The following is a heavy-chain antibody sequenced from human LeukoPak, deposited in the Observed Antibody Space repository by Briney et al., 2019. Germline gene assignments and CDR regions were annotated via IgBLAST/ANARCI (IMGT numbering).Heavy chain of an antibody. CDR3: ARGMFHGYCTDY. D-gene: IGHD3-3*01. J-gene: IGHJ4*02. Sequence: GASVKVSCKVSGYTLTELSMHWVRQAPGKGLEWMGGFDPEDGETIYAQKFQGRVTMTEDTSTDTAYMELSSLRAEDTAVYFCARGMFHGYCTDYWGQGTWVPVSS. V-gene: IGHV1-24*01. CDR1: GYTLTELS. CDR2: FDPEDGET.